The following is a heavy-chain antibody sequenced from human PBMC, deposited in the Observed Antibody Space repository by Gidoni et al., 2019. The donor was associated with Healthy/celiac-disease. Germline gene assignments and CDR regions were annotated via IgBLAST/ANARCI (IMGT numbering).Heavy chain of an antibody. J-gene: IGHJ6*02. CDR3: AREEMVEYYDSSGYRVQGYYYYGMDV. CDR2: IYYSGST. Sequence: SWIRQHPGKGLEWIGYIYYSGSTYYNPSLKSRVTISVDTSKNQFSLKLSSVTAADTAVYYCAREEMVEYYDSSGYRVQGYYYYGMDVWGQGTTVTVSS. D-gene: IGHD3-22*01. V-gene: IGHV4-31*02.